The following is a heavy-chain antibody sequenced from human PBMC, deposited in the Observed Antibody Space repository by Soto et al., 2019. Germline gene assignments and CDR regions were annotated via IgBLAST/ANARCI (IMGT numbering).Heavy chain of an antibody. CDR1: GFTFSSYS. Sequence: GGSLRLSCAASGFTFSSYSMNWVRQAPGKGLEWVSYISSSSTIYYADSVKGRFTISRDNAKNSLYLQTNSLRDEDTAVYYCARPEYSSSSYGMDVWGQGTTVTVSS. J-gene: IGHJ6*02. V-gene: IGHV3-48*02. D-gene: IGHD6-6*01. CDR2: ISSSSTI. CDR3: ARPEYSSSSYGMDV.